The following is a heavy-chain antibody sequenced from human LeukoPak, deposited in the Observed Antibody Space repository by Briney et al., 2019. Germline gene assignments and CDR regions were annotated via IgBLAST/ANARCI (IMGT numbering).Heavy chain of an antibody. CDR1: GGTFSSYA. CDR3: ARAGYCSGGSCRYYFDY. CDR2: IIPIFGTA. J-gene: IGHJ4*02. V-gene: IGHV1-69*05. Sequence: SVKVSCKASGGTFSSYAISWVRQAPGHGLEWMGRIIPIFGTANYAQKFQGRVTITTDESTSTAYMELSSLRSEDTAVYYCARAGYCSGGSCRYYFDYWGQGTLVTVSS. D-gene: IGHD2-15*01.